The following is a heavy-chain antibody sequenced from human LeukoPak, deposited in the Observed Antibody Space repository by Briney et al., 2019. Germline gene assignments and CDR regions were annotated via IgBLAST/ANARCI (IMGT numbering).Heavy chain of an antibody. J-gene: IGHJ4*02. CDR3: AGTAAGPDY. CDR1: GGSFSGYY. CDR2: INHSGST. D-gene: IGHD6-13*01. Sequence: SETLSLTCAVYGGSFSGYYWSWIRQPPGKGLEWIGEINHSGSTNYNPSLKSRVTISVDTSKNQFSLKLSSVTAADTAVYYCAGTAAGPDYWGQGTLVTVSS. V-gene: IGHV4-34*01.